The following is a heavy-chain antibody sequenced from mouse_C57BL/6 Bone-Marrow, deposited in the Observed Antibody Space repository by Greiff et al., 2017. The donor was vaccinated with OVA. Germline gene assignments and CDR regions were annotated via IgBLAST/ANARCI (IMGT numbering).Heavy chain of an antibody. D-gene: IGHD1-1*01. V-gene: IGHV14-4*01. CDR2: IDPENGDT. CDR3: TIYYGSSLYAMDY. J-gene: IGHJ4*01. Sequence: EVKLVESGAELVRPGASVKLSCTASGFNIKDDYMHWVKQRPEQGLEWIGWIDPENGDTEYASKFQGKATITADTSSNTAYLQLSSLTSEDTAVYYCTIYYGSSLYAMDYWGQGTSVTVSS. CDR1: GFNIKDDY.